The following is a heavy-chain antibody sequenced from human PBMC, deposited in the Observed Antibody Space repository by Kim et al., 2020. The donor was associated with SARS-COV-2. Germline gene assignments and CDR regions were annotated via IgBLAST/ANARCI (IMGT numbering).Heavy chain of an antibody. CDR2: IGGGGGST. CDR1: GFTFSSYA. J-gene: IGHJ4*02. D-gene: IGHD5-18*01. CDR3: AKDRGYSYGFSLLVFDY. Sequence: GGSLRLSCAASGFTFSSYAMSWVRQAPGKGLEWVSSIGGGGGSTNYADSVKGRFTISRDNSKNTLSLQMNSLRAEDTAVYYCAKDRGYSYGFSLLVFDYWGQGTLVTVSS. V-gene: IGHV3-23*01.